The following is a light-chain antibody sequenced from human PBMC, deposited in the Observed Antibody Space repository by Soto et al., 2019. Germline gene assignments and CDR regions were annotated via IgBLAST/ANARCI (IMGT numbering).Light chain of an antibody. CDR1: SGHSSYA. CDR2: LNSDGSH. Sequence: QPVLTQSPSASASLGASVKLTCTLSSGHSSYAIAWHQQQPEKGPRYLMNLNSDGSHRKGDGIPGRVSGSSSGTERYLTISSLQSEDEADYYCQTWGTGIPVVFGGGTKLTVL. J-gene: IGLJ2*01. CDR3: QTWGTGIPVV. V-gene: IGLV4-69*01.